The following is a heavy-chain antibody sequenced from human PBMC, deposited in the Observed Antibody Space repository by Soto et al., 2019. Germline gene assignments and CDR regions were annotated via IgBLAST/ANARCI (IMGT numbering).Heavy chain of an antibody. CDR1: GYTFTSYG. Sequence: ASVKVSFKASGYTFTSYGISWVRQAPGQGLEWMGWISAYNGNTNYAQKLQGRVTMTTDTSTSTAYMELRSLRSDDTAVYYCARDHCSGGSCYPNAFDIWGQGTMVTVSS. D-gene: IGHD2-15*01. CDR3: ARDHCSGGSCYPNAFDI. V-gene: IGHV1-18*01. J-gene: IGHJ3*02. CDR2: ISAYNGNT.